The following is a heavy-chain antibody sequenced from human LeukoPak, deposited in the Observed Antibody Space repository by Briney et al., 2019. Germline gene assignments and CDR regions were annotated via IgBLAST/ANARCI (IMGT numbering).Heavy chain of an antibody. Sequence: ASVKVSCKASGYTFTSYGIRWVRQAPGQGLEWMGWISAYNGNTNYAQKLQGRVTMTTDTSTSTAYMELRSLRSDDTAVYYCARDTQGETYYYDSSGRFRYWGQGTLVTVSS. CDR2: ISAYNGNT. J-gene: IGHJ4*02. CDR3: ARDTQGETYYYDSSGRFRY. D-gene: IGHD3-22*01. CDR1: GYTFTSYG. V-gene: IGHV1-18*01.